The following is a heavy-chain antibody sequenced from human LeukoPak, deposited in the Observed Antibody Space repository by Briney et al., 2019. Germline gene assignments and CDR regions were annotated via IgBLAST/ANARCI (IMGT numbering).Heavy chain of an antibody. Sequence: GGSLRLSCAASGFTFSISDMHWVRQAPGKGLQWVAFISYDGSKKHCADSVQGRCTISRDNSKNTLSLQLNSLRADDTAVFYCTKGLLSWGQETLLTVAA. V-gene: IGHV3-30*02. CDR3: TKGLLS. CDR2: ISYDGSKK. J-gene: IGHJ5*02. CDR1: GFTFSISD.